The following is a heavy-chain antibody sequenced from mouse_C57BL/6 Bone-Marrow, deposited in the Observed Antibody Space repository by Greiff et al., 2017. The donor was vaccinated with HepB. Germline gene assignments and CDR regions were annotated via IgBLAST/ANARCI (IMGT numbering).Heavy chain of an antibody. CDR2: IYWDDDK. CDR3: ARRGTTVVATNGYFDV. V-gene: IGHV8-12*01. Sequence: QVTLKVSGPGILQSSQTLSLTCSFSGFSLSTSGMGVSWIRQPSGKGLEWLAHIYWDDDKRYNPSLKSRLTISKDTSRNQVFLKITRVDTADTATYYCARRGTTVVATNGYFDVWGTGTTVTVSS. J-gene: IGHJ1*03. D-gene: IGHD1-1*01. CDR1: GFSLSTSGMG.